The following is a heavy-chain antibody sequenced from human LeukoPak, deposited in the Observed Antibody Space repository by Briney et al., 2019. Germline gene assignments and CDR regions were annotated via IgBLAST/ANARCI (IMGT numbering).Heavy chain of an antibody. V-gene: IGHV1-2*02. D-gene: IGHD3-3*01. CDR2: INPNSGGT. CDR1: GYTFTVYY. J-gene: IGHJ5*02. Sequence: GASVTVSCKASGYTFTVYYMHWVRQAPGQGLEWMGWINPNSGGTNYAQKFQGRVTMTRDTSISTAYMELSRLRSDDTAVYYCARDLRSTIFGVVIGFDPWGQGTLVTVSS. CDR3: ARDLRSTIFGVVIGFDP.